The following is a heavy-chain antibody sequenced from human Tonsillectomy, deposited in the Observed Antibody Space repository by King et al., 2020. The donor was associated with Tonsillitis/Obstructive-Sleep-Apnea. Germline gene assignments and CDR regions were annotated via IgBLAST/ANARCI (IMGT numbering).Heavy chain of an antibody. J-gene: IGHJ4*02. Sequence: QLQESGPGLVKPSETLSLTCTVSGGSISSSSYYWGWVRQPPGKGLEWIGSIYYSGGTYYNPSLKSRVTISVDTPKNQFSLNLSSVTAADTAVYYCAGYSYGSYYFDYWGQGTLVTVSS. CDR1: GGSISSSSYY. D-gene: IGHD5-18*01. CDR2: IYYSGGT. CDR3: AGYSYGSYYFDY. V-gene: IGHV4-39*01.